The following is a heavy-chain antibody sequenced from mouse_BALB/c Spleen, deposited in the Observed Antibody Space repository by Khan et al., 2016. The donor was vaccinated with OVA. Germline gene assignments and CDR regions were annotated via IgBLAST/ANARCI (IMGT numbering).Heavy chain of an antibody. J-gene: IGHJ4*01. D-gene: IGHD1-1*01. Sequence: DLVKPGASVKLSCKASGYTFTSYWIYWIKQRPGEGLEWIGRLGPGSGSTYYNEMFKDKATLTVDTSSSTSYFQHSSLSAEVSAVYFCARSNYYGGSLYAMDYWGQGTSVTVSA. V-gene: IGHV1S41*01. CDR3: ARSNYYGGSLYAMDY. CDR2: LGPGSGST. CDR1: GYTFTSYW.